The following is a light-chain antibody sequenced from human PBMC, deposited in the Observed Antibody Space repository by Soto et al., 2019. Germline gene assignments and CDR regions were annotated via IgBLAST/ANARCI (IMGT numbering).Light chain of an antibody. J-gene: IGKJ5*01. Sequence: IVLTQSPGTLSLFPGERATLSCRASQSLITRYLAWYPKKPGQAPRLLIYGASSRATGIPDRFSGSGSGTDVTLTISRLEPGDFSVYSCQQYGTSPTFGQGTRLEIK. CDR3: QQYGTSPT. V-gene: IGKV3-20*01. CDR2: GAS. CDR1: QSLITRY.